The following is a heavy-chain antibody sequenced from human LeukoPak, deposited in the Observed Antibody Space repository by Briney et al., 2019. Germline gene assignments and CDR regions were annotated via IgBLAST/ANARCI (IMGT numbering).Heavy chain of an antibody. CDR3: ARHLGAVAGGYYYYMDV. Sequence: ASVEVSCKASGYTFTSYDINWVRQATGQGLEWMGWMNPNSGNTGYAQKFQGRVTMTRNTSISTAYMELSSLRSEDTAVYYCARHLGAVAGGYYYYMDVWGKGTTVTVSS. J-gene: IGHJ6*03. CDR2: MNPNSGNT. D-gene: IGHD6-19*01. V-gene: IGHV1-8*01. CDR1: GYTFTSYD.